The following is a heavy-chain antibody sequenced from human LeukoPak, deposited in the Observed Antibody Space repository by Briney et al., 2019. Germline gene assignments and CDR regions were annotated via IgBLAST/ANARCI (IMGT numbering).Heavy chain of an antibody. D-gene: IGHD1-1*01. CDR1: GGSISSYY. Sequence: SETLSLTCTVSGGSISSYYWSWIRQPPGKGLEWIGYIYYSGSTNYNPSLKSRVTISVDTSKNQFSLKLSSVTAADTAVYYCARRAWNDVRGLFDPWGQGTLVTVSS. J-gene: IGHJ5*02. CDR2: IYYSGST. V-gene: IGHV4-59*01. CDR3: ARRAWNDVRGLFDP.